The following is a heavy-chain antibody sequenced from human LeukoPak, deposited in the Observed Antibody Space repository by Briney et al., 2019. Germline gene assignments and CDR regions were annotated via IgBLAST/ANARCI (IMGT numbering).Heavy chain of an antibody. V-gene: IGHV1-69*05. CDR3: ASQGIVGAITGGY. D-gene: IGHD1-26*01. J-gene: IGHJ4*02. CDR1: GYTFTSYD. Sequence: SVKVSCKASGYTFTSYDINWVRQATGQGLEWMGRIIPIFGTANYAQKFQGRVTITTDESTSTAYMELSSLRSEDTAVYYCASQGIVGAITGGYWGQGTLVTVSS. CDR2: IIPIFGTA.